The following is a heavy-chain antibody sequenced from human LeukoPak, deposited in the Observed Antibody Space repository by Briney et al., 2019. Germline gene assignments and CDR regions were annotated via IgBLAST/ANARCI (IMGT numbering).Heavy chain of an antibody. CDR3: ARDRNPRHYYDSSGYHDY. Sequence: ASVKVSCKASGYTFTGYYMHWVRQAPGQGLEWMGWINPNSGGTNYAQKFQGRVTMTRDTSISTAYMELSRLRSDDTAVYYCARDRNPRHYYDSSGYHDYWGQGTLVTVSS. D-gene: IGHD3-22*01. CDR2: INPNSGGT. V-gene: IGHV1-2*02. CDR1: GYTFTGYY. J-gene: IGHJ4*02.